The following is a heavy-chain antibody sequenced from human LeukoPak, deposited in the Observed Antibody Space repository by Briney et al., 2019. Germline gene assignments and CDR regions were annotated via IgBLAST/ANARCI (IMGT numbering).Heavy chain of an antibody. CDR3: AKYGVDCSSTSCYSLYYLDV. CDR1: GFTFDSYA. CDR2: ISGGGGIT. Sequence: GGSLRLSCAASGFTFDSYAMTRVRQAPGKGLEWVSSISGGGGITNYADSGKGRFTISRDNSKNTLFLKMNSLRAEDTAVYYCAKYGVDCSSTSCYSLYYLDVWGKGTTVTVSS. J-gene: IGHJ6*03. V-gene: IGHV3-23*01. D-gene: IGHD2-2*01.